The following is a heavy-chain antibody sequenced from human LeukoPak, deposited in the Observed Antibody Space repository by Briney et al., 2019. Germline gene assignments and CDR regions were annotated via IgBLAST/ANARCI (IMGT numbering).Heavy chain of an antibody. CDR3: ALGRYYDI. V-gene: IGHV4-59*01. D-gene: IGHD3-22*01. J-gene: IGHJ4*02. CDR2: IFYPGGT. Sequence: PSETLSLTCTVSGGSISNYYWNWIRQPPGKGLEWIGYIFYPGGTNYNPSLKSRVTISVHTSKHQFSLMVTSVTAADTAMYFCALGRYYDIWGQGTLVTVSS. CDR1: GGSISNYY.